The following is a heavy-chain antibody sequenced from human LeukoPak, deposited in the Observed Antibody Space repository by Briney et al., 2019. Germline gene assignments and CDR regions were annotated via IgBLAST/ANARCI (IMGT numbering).Heavy chain of an antibody. CDR2: INGDGTSA. CDR3: ARVAYCGGDCYSLDYYYMDV. CDR1: GFTLRNYW. Sequence: GGSLRLSCAASGFTLRNYWMHWVRQTPGKGLLWVSRINGDGTSATYAGSVKGRFTIPRDNAKNTLYLQMNSLRAEDTDVYYCARVAYCGGDCYSLDYYYMDVWGKGTTVTVSS. J-gene: IGHJ6*03. V-gene: IGHV3-74*01. D-gene: IGHD2-21*02.